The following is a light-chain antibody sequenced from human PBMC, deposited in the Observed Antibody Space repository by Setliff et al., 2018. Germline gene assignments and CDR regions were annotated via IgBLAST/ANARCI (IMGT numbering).Light chain of an antibody. Sequence: VLAQPPSASGTPGQRITIPWSGGTPNIGSNPVNWYQQPPGTAPKLLIYSNNQRPSGVPARFSGSKPGTSASLAVSGLQSEDEADFYCEAWDDSLNGYVFGSGTKVTV. CDR3: EAWDDSLNGYV. CDR1: TPNIGSNP. J-gene: IGLJ1*01. V-gene: IGLV1-44*01. CDR2: SNN.